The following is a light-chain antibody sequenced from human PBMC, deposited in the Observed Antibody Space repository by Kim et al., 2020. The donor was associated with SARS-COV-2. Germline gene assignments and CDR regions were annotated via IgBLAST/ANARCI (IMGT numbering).Light chain of an antibody. CDR1: HDISNH. J-gene: IGKJ2*01. CDR2: DAS. CDR3: QQYDTDPSYT. Sequence: STGARVTITCQASHDISNHLNWYQQKPWKAPKLLIYDASKLETGVPSRFSGSGSGTDFTFTISSLQPEDFATYYCQQYDTDPSYTFGQGTKVDIK. V-gene: IGKV1-33*01.